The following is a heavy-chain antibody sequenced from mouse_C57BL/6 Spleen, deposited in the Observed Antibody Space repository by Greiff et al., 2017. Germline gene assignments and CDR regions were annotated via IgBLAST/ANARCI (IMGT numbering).Heavy chain of an antibody. J-gene: IGHJ1*03. CDR2: IDPEDGET. Sequence: VQLQQSGAELVKPGASVKLSCTASGFNIKDYYMHWVKQRTEQGLEWIGRIDPEDGETKYAPKFQGKATITADTSSNTAYLQLSSLTSEDTAVYYCAKGSMTTVVDWYFDVWGTGTTVTVSS. CDR1: GFNIKDYY. V-gene: IGHV14-2*01. D-gene: IGHD1-1*01. CDR3: AKGSMTTVVDWYFDV.